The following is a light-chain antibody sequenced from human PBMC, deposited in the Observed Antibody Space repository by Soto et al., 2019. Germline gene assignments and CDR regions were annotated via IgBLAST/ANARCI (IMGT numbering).Light chain of an antibody. CDR1: QTVSTTY. CDR3: QQYGSSPTT. Sequence: DIVLTQSPGTLSLSPGERATLSCRASQTVSTTYLAWYQQKPGQAPRLLIFGASSRATGIPDRFIGSGSGTDFTLTISRLEPEDFAVYYCQQYGSSPTTFGQGT. V-gene: IGKV3-20*01. CDR2: GAS. J-gene: IGKJ1*01.